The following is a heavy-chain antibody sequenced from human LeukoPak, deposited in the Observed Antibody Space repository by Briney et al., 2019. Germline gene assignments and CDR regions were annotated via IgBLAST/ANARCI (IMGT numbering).Heavy chain of an antibody. CDR2: MNPNSGNT. V-gene: IGHV1-8*01. J-gene: IGHJ4*02. CDR3: ARDNYYDSSGYSLYYFDY. Sequence: ASVKVSCKASGYTFTSYDINWVRQATGQELEWMGWMNPNSGNTGYAQKFQGRVTMTRNTSISTAYMELSSLRSEDTAVYYCARDNYYDSSGYSLYYFDYWGQGTLVTVSS. CDR1: GYTFTSYD. D-gene: IGHD3-22*01.